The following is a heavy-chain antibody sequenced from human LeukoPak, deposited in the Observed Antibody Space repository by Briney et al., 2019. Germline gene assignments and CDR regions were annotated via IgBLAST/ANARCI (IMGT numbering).Heavy chain of an antibody. CDR1: GYTFITYW. CDR2: IYPDDSDT. J-gene: IGHJ4*02. D-gene: IGHD5-12*01. Sequence: GESLKISCKGSGYTFITYWIAWVRQMPGKGLEWMGIIYPDDSDTRYSLSFQGQVTISADKSISTAYLQWSSLKASDTAMFFCARQKGVGGSGYYNWGQGTLVTVSS. V-gene: IGHV5-51*01. CDR3: ARQKGVGGSGYYN.